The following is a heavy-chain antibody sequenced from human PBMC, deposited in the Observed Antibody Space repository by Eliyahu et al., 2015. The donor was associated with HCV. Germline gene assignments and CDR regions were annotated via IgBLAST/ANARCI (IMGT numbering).Heavy chain of an antibody. J-gene: IGHJ3*02. V-gene: IGHV3-23*01. D-gene: IGHD3-9*01. CDR3: AKDRHYSGYDILTGYSHFDAFDI. CDR1: GFTFSSYA. CDR2: ISGSGGST. Sequence: EVQLLESGGGLVQPGGSLRLSCAASGFTFSSYAMSXVXQAPGKGLEWVSAISGSGGSTYYADSVKGRFTISRDNSKNTLYLQMNSLRAEDTAVYYCAKDRHYSGYDILTGYSHFDAFDIWGQGTMVTVSS.